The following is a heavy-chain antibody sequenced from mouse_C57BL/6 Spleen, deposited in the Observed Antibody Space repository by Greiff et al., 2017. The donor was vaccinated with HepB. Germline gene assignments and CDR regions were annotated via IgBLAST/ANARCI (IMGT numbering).Heavy chain of an antibody. J-gene: IGHJ4*01. CDR1: GFTFSDYG. D-gene: IGHD2-3*01. CDR3: ARLDGYYAMDY. V-gene: IGHV5-17*01. CDR2: ISSGSSTI. Sequence: DVMLVESGGGLVKPGGSLKLSCAASGFTFSDYGMHWVRQAPEKGLEWVAYISSGSSTIYYADTVKGRFTISRDNAKNTLFLQMTSLRSEDTAMYYCARLDGYYAMDYWGQGTSVTVSS.